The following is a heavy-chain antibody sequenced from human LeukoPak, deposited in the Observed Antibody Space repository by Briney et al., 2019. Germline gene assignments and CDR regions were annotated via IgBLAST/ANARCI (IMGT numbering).Heavy chain of an antibody. CDR3: AKENGYSYGYYYYYYMDV. D-gene: IGHD5-18*01. J-gene: IGHJ6*03. CDR2: ISGSGGST. CDR1: GFTFSSYA. Sequence: GGSLRLSCAASGFTFSSYAMSWVRQAPGKGLEWVSAISGSGGSTYYADSVKGRFTISRDNSKNTLYLQMNSLRAEDTAVYYCAKENGYSYGYYYYYYMDVWGKGTTVTVSS. V-gene: IGHV3-23*01.